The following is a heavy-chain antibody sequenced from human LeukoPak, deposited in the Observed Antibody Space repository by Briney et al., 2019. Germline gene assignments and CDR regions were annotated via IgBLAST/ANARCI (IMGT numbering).Heavy chain of an antibody. CDR3: ARDLSGSNDY. V-gene: IGHV4-59*01. Sequence: SETLSLTCTVSGFSISSYYWSWIRQPPGKGLEWIGYIYYSGSTNYNPSLKSRVTISVDTTKNQFSLKLSSVTAADTAVYYCARDLSGSNDYWGQGTLVTVSS. D-gene: IGHD3-22*01. J-gene: IGHJ4*02. CDR1: GFSISSYY. CDR2: IYYSGST.